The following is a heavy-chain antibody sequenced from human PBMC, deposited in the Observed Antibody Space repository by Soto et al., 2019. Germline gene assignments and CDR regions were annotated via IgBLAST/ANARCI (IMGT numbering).Heavy chain of an antibody. CDR1: GFSLSSIGMG. CDR2: SYWDDDK. D-gene: IGHD5-12*01. Sequence: QITVKESGLTLVKPTETLTLTCTFSGFSLSSIGMGVGWIRQPPEKALEWLALSYWDDDKRYSPSLHSSLTLTKDPSKNHVGLTMTIMDPVDTATYSCARLTRGVYDLDRLWEKFVYWGQGALVTVSS. CDR3: ARLTRGVYDLDRLWEKFVY. V-gene: IGHV2-5*02. J-gene: IGHJ4*02.